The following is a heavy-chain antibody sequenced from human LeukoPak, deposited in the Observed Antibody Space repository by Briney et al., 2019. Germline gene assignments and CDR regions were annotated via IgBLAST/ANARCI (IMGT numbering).Heavy chain of an antibody. D-gene: IGHD4-11*01. CDR3: ASSLEEDYSNLDY. J-gene: IGHJ4*02. CDR1: GGTFSSYA. V-gene: IGHV1-69*05. CDR2: IIPIFGTA. Sequence: PVASVKVSCKASGGTFSSYAISWVRQAPGQGLEWMGRIIPIFGTANYAQKFQGRVTITTDESTSTAYMELSSLRSDDTAVYYCASSLEEDYSNLDYWGQGTLVTVSS.